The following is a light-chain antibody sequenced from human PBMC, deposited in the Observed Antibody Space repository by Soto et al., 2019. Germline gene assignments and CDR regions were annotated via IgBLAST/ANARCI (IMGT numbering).Light chain of an antibody. CDR1: QSVRSSY. CDR3: QQYGSSPRT. V-gene: IGKV3-20*01. CDR2: AAS. J-gene: IGKJ1*01. Sequence: EIVLTHSPDTLALSPVEIATLSCRASQSVRSSYLAWYQQTPGQTPRLLIYAASSRATGIPDRFSGSGSGTDFSLTISRLEAEDFAVYYCQQYGSSPRTFGQGTKVDI.